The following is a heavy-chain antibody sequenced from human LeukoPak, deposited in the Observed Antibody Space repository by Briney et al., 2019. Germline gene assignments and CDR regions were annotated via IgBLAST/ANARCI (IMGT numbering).Heavy chain of an antibody. CDR2: IHTSGST. V-gene: IGHV4-61*08. D-gene: IGHD2-15*01. Sequence: SETLSLTCTVSDGSISSGGYYWSWIRQHPGKGLEWIGYIHTSGSTNYIPSLKSRVTISVDTSKNQFSLKLSSVTAADTAVYYCARLVYSLDGSGYNWFDPWGQGTLVTVSS. CDR3: ARLVYSLDGSGYNWFDP. CDR1: DGSISSGGYY. J-gene: IGHJ5*02.